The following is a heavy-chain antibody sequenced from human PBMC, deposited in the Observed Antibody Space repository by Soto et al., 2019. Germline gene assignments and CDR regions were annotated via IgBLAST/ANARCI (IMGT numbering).Heavy chain of an antibody. CDR3: AGFARDGMDV. CDR1: DGSLSGYH. J-gene: IGHJ6*02. CDR2: INHSGSS. V-gene: IGHV4-34*01. Sequence: SETLSLTCAVHDGSLSGYHWSWIRQTPEKGLEWIGKINHSGSSNYNPSFKSRVTISVDKSKNQFSLKLSSVTAADTAVYYCAGFARDGMDVWGQGTTVTVSS.